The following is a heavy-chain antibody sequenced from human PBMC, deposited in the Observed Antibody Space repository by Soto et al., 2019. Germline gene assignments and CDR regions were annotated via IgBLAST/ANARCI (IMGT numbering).Heavy chain of an antibody. Sequence: QVQLVQSGAEVKKPGASVKVSCKASGYTFTSYDINWVRQAPGQGLEWMGWMNPNSGNTGYAQKFQGRATMNTNTSISTAYMELSSLTSEDTAVYYCARGHGASGSFYKFDYWGQGTLVTVSS. CDR1: GYTFTSYD. J-gene: IGHJ4*02. D-gene: IGHD3-10*01. V-gene: IGHV1-8*01. CDR3: ARGHGASGSFYKFDY. CDR2: MNPNSGNT.